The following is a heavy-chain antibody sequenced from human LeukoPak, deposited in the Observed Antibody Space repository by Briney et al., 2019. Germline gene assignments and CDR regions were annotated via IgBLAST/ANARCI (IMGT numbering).Heavy chain of an antibody. CDR2: INHSGST. CDR3: AGGALDGWYSNDY. V-gene: IGHV4-34*01. J-gene: IGHJ4*02. Sequence: ASETLSLTCAVYGGSFSGYYWSWIRQPPGKGLEWIGEINHSGSTNYNPSLKSRVTISVDTSKNQFSLKLSSVTAADTAVYYCAGGALDGWYSNDYWGQGTLVTVSS. CDR1: GGSFSGYY. D-gene: IGHD6-19*01.